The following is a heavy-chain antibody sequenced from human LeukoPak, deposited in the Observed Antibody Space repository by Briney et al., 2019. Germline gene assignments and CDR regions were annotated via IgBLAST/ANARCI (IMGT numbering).Heavy chain of an antibody. Sequence: GGSLRLSCAASGFTVSSNYMSWVRQAPGKGLEWVSYISSSSSYTNYADSVKGRFTISRDNAKNSLYLQMNSLRAEDTAVYYCAREFGDYYDSSGYWVRAFDIWGQGTMVTVSS. J-gene: IGHJ3*02. V-gene: IGHV3-11*05. D-gene: IGHD3-22*01. CDR3: AREFGDYYDSSGYWVRAFDI. CDR1: GFTVSSNY. CDR2: ISSSSSYT.